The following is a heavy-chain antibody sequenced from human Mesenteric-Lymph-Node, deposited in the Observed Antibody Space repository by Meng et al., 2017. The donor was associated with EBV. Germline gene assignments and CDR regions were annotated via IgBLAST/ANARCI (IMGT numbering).Heavy chain of an antibody. V-gene: IGHV4-39*01. CDR3: AGPVDYYDSNGSYFDY. Sequence: HLQLQESGPGLVKPSATLSLTCPVPXASISRSSDDWGWVRQTPGKGLEWIGTIYYSGSTYYNPSLKSRVTISLHTSKNQFSLMLTSVTAADTAVYYCAGPVDYYDSNGSYFDYWGQGARVTVSS. CDR1: XASISRSSDD. J-gene: IGHJ4*02. D-gene: IGHD3-22*01. CDR2: IYYSGST.